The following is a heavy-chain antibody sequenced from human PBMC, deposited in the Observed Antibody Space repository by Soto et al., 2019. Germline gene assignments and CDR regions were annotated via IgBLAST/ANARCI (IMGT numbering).Heavy chain of an antibody. CDR3: AKDAIAAAGPYYFDY. Sequence: ASVKVSCKASGYTFTSYAMHWVRQAPGQRLEWMGWINAGSGNTKYSQNLQGRVTITQDTSASTAYMEMSSLRSEDTAVYYCAKDAIAAAGPYYFDYWGQGTLVTVSS. J-gene: IGHJ4*02. V-gene: IGHV1-3*01. CDR2: INAGSGNT. CDR1: GYTFTSYA. D-gene: IGHD6-13*01.